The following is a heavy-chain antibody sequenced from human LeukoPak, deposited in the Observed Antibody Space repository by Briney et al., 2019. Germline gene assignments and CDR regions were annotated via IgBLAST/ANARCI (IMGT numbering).Heavy chain of an antibody. D-gene: IGHD3-9*01. CDR3: ARAGMDDILTGYYTYTQFFDY. J-gene: IGHJ4*02. V-gene: IGHV4-34*01. CDR2: INHSGST. Sequence: PSQTLSLTCAVYGGSFSGYYWSWIRQPPGKGLEWIGEINHSGSTNYSPSLKSRVTISVDTSKNQFSLKLSSVTAADTAVYYCARAGMDDILTGYYTYTQFFDYWGQGTLVTVSS. CDR1: GGSFSGYY.